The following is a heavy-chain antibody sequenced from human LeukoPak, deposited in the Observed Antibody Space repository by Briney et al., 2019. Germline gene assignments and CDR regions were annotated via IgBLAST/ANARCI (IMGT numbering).Heavy chain of an antibody. D-gene: IGHD5-12*01. CDR2: ISSSSSYI. J-gene: IGHJ4*02. V-gene: IGHV3-21*01. Sequence: GGSLRLSCAASGFTFSSYSMNWVRQAPGKGLEWVSSISSSSSYIYYADSVKGRFTISRDNAKNSLYLQMNSMRAEDTAVYYCARDLGSGYDVWDTYYFEYWGQGTLVTASS. CDR3: ARDLGSGYDVWDTYYFEY. CDR1: GFTFSSYS.